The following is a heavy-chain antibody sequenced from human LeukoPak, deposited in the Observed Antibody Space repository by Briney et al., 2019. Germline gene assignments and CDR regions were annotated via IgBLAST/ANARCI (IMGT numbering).Heavy chain of an antibody. CDR3: ARVPCSGGSCFSNWFDP. D-gene: IGHD2-15*01. V-gene: IGHV1-18*01. CDR1: GYTLTELS. CDR2: ISAYNGNT. Sequence: ASVKVSCKVSGYTLTELSMHWVRQAPGQGLEWMGWISAYNGNTNYAQKLQGRVTMTTDTSTSTAYMELRSLRSDDTAVYYCARVPCSGGSCFSNWFDPWGQGTLVTVSS. J-gene: IGHJ5*02.